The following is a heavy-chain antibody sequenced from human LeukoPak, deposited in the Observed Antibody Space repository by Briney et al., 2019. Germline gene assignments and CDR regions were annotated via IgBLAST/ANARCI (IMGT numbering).Heavy chain of an antibody. CDR1: GFTFSSYL. CDR2: IKQDGSEK. J-gene: IGHJ4*02. CDR3: AKSANWNYGDY. Sequence: SGGSLRLSCAASGFTFSSYLMSWVRQAPGKGLEWVANIKQDGSEKYYVDSVKGRFTISRDNAKNSLYLQMNSLRAEDTAVYYCAKSANWNYGDYWGQGTLVTVSS. D-gene: IGHD1-7*01. V-gene: IGHV3-7*01.